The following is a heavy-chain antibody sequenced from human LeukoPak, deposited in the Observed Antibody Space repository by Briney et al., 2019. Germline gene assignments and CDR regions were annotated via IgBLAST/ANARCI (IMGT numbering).Heavy chain of an antibody. Sequence: SETLSLTCTISGGSINNFYWIWISQPPGKGLEWIGYISYSGSTNYSPPLKSRVTLSFDTSNNHFPLKLSSVPAADTAVYYCARRGGYTGYDRDWGQGTLVTVSS. CDR1: GGSINNFY. V-gene: IGHV4-59*08. D-gene: IGHD5-12*01. CDR2: ISYSGST. J-gene: IGHJ4*01. CDR3: ARRGGYTGYDRD.